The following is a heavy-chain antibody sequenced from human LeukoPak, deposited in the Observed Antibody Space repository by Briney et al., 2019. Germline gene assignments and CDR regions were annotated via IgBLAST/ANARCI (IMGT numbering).Heavy chain of an antibody. J-gene: IGHJ5*02. V-gene: IGHV1-18*01. Sequence: GASVKVSCKASGYTISSYGINWVRQAPGQGLEWMGWINTYSGHTKYAQNLHGRVTLTTDTSTNTVYMELRSLRSDDTAIYFCSREETSYRKNLAMWLDPWGQGTLVTVSS. D-gene: IGHD1-14*01. CDR2: INTYSGHT. CDR3: SREETSYRKNLAMWLDP. CDR1: GYTISSYG.